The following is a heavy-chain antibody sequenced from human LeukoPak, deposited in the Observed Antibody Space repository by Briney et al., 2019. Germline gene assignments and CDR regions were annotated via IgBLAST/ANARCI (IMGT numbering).Heavy chain of an antibody. Sequence: PSETLSLTCTLSGGSISSYYWSWLRQPPPKGLEGIGYIYYSGSTNYNPSLKSRVTISVDTSKNQFSLKLSSVTAADTAVYYWARHKYGAGSYFDYWGQGTLVTVSS. CDR3: ARHKYGAGSYFDY. CDR1: GGSISSYY. D-gene: IGHD3-10*01. V-gene: IGHV4-59*01. CDR2: IYYSGST. J-gene: IGHJ4*02.